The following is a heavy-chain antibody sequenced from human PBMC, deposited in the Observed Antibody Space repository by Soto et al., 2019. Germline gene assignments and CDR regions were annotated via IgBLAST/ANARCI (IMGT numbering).Heavy chain of an antibody. CDR2: ISSSGGTI. CDR1: GFTFSDYY. V-gene: IGHV3-11*01. Sequence: TGGSLRLSCAASGFTFSDYYMSWIRQAPGKGLECVSYISSSGGTIYYADSVKGRFTISRDNAKNSLYLKMNSLRAEDTAVYYCARDGMGTWVHKSYFDYWGQGSLVTVSS. CDR3: ARDGMGTWVHKSYFDY. D-gene: IGHD1-1*01. J-gene: IGHJ4*02.